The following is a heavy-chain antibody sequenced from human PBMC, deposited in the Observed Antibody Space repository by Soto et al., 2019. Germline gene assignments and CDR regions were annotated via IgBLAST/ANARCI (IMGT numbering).Heavy chain of an antibody. D-gene: IGHD1-26*01. J-gene: IGHJ4*02. CDR2: IRFDGSNT. CDR1: AVTFTGFG. Sequence: GGPLRLSCAASAVTFTGFGMHWVRQAPGKGLEWVAVIRFDGSNTYYADSVKGRFTISRDNPKNMLYLQMNSLRAEDAAIFFCARDGVGTTTYSGYFDYWGLGTLVTVSS. CDR3: ARDGVGTTTYSGYFDY. V-gene: IGHV3-33*01.